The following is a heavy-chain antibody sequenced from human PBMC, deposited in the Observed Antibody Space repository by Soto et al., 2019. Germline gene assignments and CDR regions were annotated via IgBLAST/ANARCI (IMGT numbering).Heavy chain of an antibody. V-gene: IGHV4-39*01. CDR1: GGSISSSSYY. Sequence: QLQLQESGPGLVKPSETLSLTCTVSGGSISSSSYYWGWIRQPPGKGLEWIGSIYYSGSTYYNPSLKSRVTISVDTSKNQFSLKLSSVTAADTAVYYCAIRLTHLDYGDYWYFDLWGRGTLVTVSS. J-gene: IGHJ2*01. CDR3: AIRLTHLDYGDYWYFDL. CDR2: IYYSGST. D-gene: IGHD4-17*01.